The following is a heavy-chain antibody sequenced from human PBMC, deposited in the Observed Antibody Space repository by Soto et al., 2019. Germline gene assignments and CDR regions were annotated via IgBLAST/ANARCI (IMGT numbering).Heavy chain of an antibody. Sequence: QVQLVESGGGVVQPGRSLRLSCAASGFTFSSYGMHWDRQAPGKGLEWVAVISYDGNNKYYADSVKGRFTISRDNFKNTLYLQMDSLRAEDTAMYYCAKDHLETTVTTPSYWGQGTLVTVSS. CDR1: GFTFSSYG. J-gene: IGHJ4*02. V-gene: IGHV3-30*18. CDR2: ISYDGNNK. D-gene: IGHD4-17*01. CDR3: AKDHLETTVTTPSY.